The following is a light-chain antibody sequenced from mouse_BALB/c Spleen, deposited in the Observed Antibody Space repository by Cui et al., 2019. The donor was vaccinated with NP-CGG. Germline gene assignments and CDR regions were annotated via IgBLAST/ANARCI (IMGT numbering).Light chain of an antibody. CDR2: GTN. CDR3: ALWYSNHWV. CDR1: TGAVTTSNY. Sequence: AVVTQESALTTSPGETVTLTCRLSTGAVTTSNYANWVQEKPDHLFTGLIGGTNNRVPGVPARFSGSLIGDKAALTITGAQTEDEAIYFCALWYSNHWVFGGGTKLTVL. V-gene: IGLV1*01. J-gene: IGLJ1*01.